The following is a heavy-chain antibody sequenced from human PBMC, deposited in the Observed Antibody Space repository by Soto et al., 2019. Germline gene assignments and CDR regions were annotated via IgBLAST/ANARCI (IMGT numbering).Heavy chain of an antibody. CDR2: IDSSGEK. V-gene: IGHV2-26*01. J-gene: IGHJ5*02. CDR3: ARRNRAVAVSPWFDP. CDR1: GLSITDSEMG. Sequence: QVTLKESGPVLVKPTETLTLRCTVSGLSITDSEMGVSWIRQPPGQPLEWLAHIDSSGEKSYRTFLKSRLATSKDPSKSQIVLTMTNMDPADTATYYCARRNRAVAVSPWFDPWGQGIPVTVSS. D-gene: IGHD3-10*01.